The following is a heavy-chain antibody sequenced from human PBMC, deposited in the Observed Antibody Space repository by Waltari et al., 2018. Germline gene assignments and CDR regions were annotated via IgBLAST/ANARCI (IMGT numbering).Heavy chain of an antibody. J-gene: IGHJ6*02. CDR1: GYSISSGYY. V-gene: IGHV4-38-2*01. D-gene: IGHD1-1*01. CDR2: IYHSGST. CDR3: ARLDAYGMDV. Sequence: QVQLQESGPGLVKPSETLSLTCAVSGYSISSGYYWGWIRQPPGKGLEWIGSIYHSGSTYYNPSLKSRVTISVDTSKNQFSLKLSSVTAADTAVYYCARLDAYGMDVWGQGTTVTVSS.